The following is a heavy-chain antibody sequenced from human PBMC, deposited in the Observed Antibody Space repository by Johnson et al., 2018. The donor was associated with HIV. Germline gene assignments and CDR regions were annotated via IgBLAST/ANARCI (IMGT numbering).Heavy chain of an antibody. V-gene: IGHV3-11*04. CDR1: GFTFSDYY. D-gene: IGHD5-24*01. CDR3: AREMAWEDAFDI. J-gene: IGHJ3*02. CDR2: ISSSGTAK. Sequence: QVQLVESGGGSVKPGGSLRLSCAASGFTFSDYYMNWMRQAPGKGLEWLSYISSSGTAKYYADSVKGRFTISRDNAKNSLYLQMNSLRAEDTAVYYCAREMAWEDAFDIWGQGTMVTVSS.